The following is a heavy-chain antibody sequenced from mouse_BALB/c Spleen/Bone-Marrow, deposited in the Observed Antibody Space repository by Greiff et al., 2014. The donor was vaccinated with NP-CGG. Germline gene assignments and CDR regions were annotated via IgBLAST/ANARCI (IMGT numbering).Heavy chain of an antibody. V-gene: IGHV14-3*02. D-gene: IGHD1-1*01. J-gene: IGHJ3*01. CDR1: GFNIKDTY. CDR3: ASYHYGSSLFAY. Sequence: VQLQQSGAELVKPGASVKLSCTASGFNIKDTYMHWVKQRPEQGLEWIGRIDPANGNTKYDPKFQGKATITADTSSNTAYLQLSSLTSEDTAVYYCASYHYGSSLFAYWGQGTLVTVSA. CDR2: IDPANGNT.